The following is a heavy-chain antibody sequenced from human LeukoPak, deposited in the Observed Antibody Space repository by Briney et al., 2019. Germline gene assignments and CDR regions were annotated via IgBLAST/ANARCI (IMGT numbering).Heavy chain of an antibody. J-gene: IGHJ4*02. V-gene: IGHV1-46*01. D-gene: IGHD3-10*01. Sequence: GASVKVSCKASGYTFTSYYLHWVRQAPGQGLEWMGVINPSADRTTYAQKFQGRVTMTRDMSTSTVYMELSSLRSVDTAVYYCARVLYYYGSGSYSRPHYYFDYWGQGTLVTVSS. CDR2: INPSADRT. CDR1: GYTFTSYY. CDR3: ARVLYYYGSGSYSRPHYYFDY.